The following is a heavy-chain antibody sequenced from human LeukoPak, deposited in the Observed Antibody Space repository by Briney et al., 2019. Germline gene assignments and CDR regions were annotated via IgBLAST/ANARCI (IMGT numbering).Heavy chain of an antibody. Sequence: PGGSLRLSCAASGFTFSSYSMNWVRQAPGKGLEWVSSISSSSSYIYYADSVKGRFTISRDNAKNSLYLQMYSLRAEDTAVYYCARDKSPRAYNGSGNGDYWGQGTLVTVSS. CDR3: ARDKSPRAYNGSGNGDY. D-gene: IGHD3-10*01. V-gene: IGHV3-21*01. CDR1: GFTFSSYS. J-gene: IGHJ4*02. CDR2: ISSSSSYI.